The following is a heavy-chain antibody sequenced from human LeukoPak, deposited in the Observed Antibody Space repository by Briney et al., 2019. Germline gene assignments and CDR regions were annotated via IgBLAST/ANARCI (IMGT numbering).Heavy chain of an antibody. CDR1: GFTFSDYY. CDR2: ISSSGSTI. Sequence: GGSLRLSCAASGFTFSDYYMSWIRQAPGKGLEWVSYISSSGSTIYYADSVKGRFTISRDNAKNSLYLQMNSLRAEDTAVYYCANTELLRIGDAFDIWGQGTMVTVSS. J-gene: IGHJ3*02. V-gene: IGHV3-11*01. CDR3: ANTELLRIGDAFDI. D-gene: IGHD1-26*01.